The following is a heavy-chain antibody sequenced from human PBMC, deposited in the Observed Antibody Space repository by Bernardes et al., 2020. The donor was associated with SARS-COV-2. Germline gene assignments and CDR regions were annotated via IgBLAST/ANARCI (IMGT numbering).Heavy chain of an antibody. Sequence: SEPRSLTCTVSGGAIRSNSHYWGWLRQPPGKGLEWIGSIYYSGRTYYNPSLKSRVTISVDTSREQFSLKLSSVTAADTAVYPCARNERRLAAWFDPWGQGTQVSVSS. D-gene: IGHD6-13*01. CDR2: IYYSGRT. CDR1: GGAIRSNSHY. V-gene: IGHV4-39*01. CDR3: ARNERRLAAWFDP. J-gene: IGHJ5*02.